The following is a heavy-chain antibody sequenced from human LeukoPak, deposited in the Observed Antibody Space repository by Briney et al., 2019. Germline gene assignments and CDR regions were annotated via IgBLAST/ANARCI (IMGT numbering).Heavy chain of an antibody. J-gene: IGHJ4*02. CDR1: GFTFSSYG. V-gene: IGHV3-30*18. D-gene: IGHD3-10*01. Sequence: PGRSLRLSCAASGFTFSSYGMHWVRQAPGKGLEWVAVISYDGSNKYYADSVKGRFTISRDNSKNTLYLQMNSLRAEDTAVYYCAKDRERGSGSRFFDYWGQGTLVTVSS. CDR3: AKDRERGSGSRFFDY. CDR2: ISYDGSNK.